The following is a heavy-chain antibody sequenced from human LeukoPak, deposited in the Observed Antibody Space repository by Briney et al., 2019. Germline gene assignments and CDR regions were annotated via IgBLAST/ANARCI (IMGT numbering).Heavy chain of an antibody. CDR1: GFTFSDYD. J-gene: IGHJ4*02. Sequence: GGSLRLSCAASGFTFSDYDMHWVRQATGKGLEWVSAIDTGGARSYSGSVKGRFTISRENAKNSLCLQMNSLTDGDTAVYYCAREYRGSHGSGGLYYFDYWGQGTLVTVSS. D-gene: IGHD2-15*01. CDR3: AREYRGSHGSGGLYYFDY. CDR2: IDTGGAR. V-gene: IGHV3-13*04.